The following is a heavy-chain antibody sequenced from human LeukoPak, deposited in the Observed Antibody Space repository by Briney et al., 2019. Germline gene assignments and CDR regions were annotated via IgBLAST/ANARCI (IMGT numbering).Heavy chain of an antibody. Sequence: PGGSLRLSCAASGFTFSSYSMNWVRQAPGKGLEWVSSISSASTYIYYADSLKGRFTVSRDNAKNSLYLQMSSLRAEDTAVYFCARGPPYIVSTRGGGYDYWGRGTLVTVSS. CDR2: ISSASTYI. D-gene: IGHD5/OR15-5a*01. CDR1: GFTFSSYS. CDR3: ARGPPYIVSTRGGGYDY. J-gene: IGHJ4*02. V-gene: IGHV3-21*01.